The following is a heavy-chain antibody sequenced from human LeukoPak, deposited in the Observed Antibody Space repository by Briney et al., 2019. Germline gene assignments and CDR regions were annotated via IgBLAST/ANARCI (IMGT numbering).Heavy chain of an antibody. Sequence: GGSLRLSCAASGFTFSSYWMHWVRQAPGKGLVWVSRINSDGSSTYYADSVKGRFTISRDNAKNTLDLQMNSLRVEDTAVYYCARNGYDDGDYFDYWGQVTLVTVSS. D-gene: IGHD4-17*01. CDR1: GFTFSSYW. CDR2: INSDGSST. CDR3: ARNGYDDGDYFDY. V-gene: IGHV3-74*01. J-gene: IGHJ4*02.